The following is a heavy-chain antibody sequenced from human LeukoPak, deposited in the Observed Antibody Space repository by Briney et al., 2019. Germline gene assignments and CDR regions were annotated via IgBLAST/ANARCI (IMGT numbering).Heavy chain of an antibody. Sequence: PSETLPLTCTVSGGSITSGGYYWSWIRQLPGKGLEWIGYIYYSGTTSYNPSLKSRLTISLDTSENQFSLKLSSVTAADTAVYYCARGSTGDKSNNWGQGTLVTVSS. CDR1: GGSITSGGYY. D-gene: IGHD7-27*01. V-gene: IGHV4-31*03. CDR3: ARGSTGDKSNN. CDR2: IYYSGTT. J-gene: IGHJ4*02.